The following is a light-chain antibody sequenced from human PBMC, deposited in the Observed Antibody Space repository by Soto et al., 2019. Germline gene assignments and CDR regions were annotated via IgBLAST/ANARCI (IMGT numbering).Light chain of an antibody. Sequence: QSVLTQPPSASGTPGQRVTISCSGSSSNIGAGYDVPWYQQLPGTAPKRLIYGNSSRPSGVPDRFSGSKSGTSASLAITGLQAEDEADYYCQSYDRSLSGYVFGTGTKVTVL. J-gene: IGLJ1*01. CDR3: QSYDRSLSGYV. CDR1: SSNIGAGYD. V-gene: IGLV1-40*01. CDR2: GNS.